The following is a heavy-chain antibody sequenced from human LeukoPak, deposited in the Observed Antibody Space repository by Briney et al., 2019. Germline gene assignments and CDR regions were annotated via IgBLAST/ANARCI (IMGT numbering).Heavy chain of an antibody. CDR2: INHSGST. J-gene: IGHJ5*02. CDR3: ARHRKITMVRGSNFFDP. Sequence: PSETLSLTCTVSGGSISSSTYYWGWIRQPPGKGLEWIGEINHSGSTNYNPSLKSRVTISVDTSKNQFSLKLSSVTAADTAVYYCARHRKITMVRGSNFFDPWGQGTLVTVSS. D-gene: IGHD3-10*01. CDR1: GGSISSSTYY. V-gene: IGHV4-39*01.